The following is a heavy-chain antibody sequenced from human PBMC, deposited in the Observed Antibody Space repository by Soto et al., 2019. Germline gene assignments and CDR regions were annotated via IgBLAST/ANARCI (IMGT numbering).Heavy chain of an antibody. CDR2: IYPSVSS. CDR1: GFAISRGYY. D-gene: IGHD1-1*01. CDR3: AREKVGTTFFDY. J-gene: IGHJ4*02. Sequence: KPSETLSLTCSVSGFAISRGYYWSWVRQPPGKGLGWIGSIYPSVSSYHNPSLATRLRLSIDTSKNQFTLNLTSVTAADTALYFCAREKVGTTFFDYWGQGVQVTDSS. V-gene: IGHV4-38-2*02.